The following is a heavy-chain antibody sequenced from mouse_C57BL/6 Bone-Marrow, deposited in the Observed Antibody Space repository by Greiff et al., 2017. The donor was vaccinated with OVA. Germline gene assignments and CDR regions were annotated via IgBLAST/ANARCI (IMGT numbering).Heavy chain of an antibody. J-gene: IGHJ4*01. Sequence: QVQLQQSGPELVKPGASVKISCKASGYSFTSYYIHWVKQRPGQGLEWIGWIYPGSGNTKYNEKFKGKATLTADTSSSTAYMQLSSLTSEDSAVYYCARSPIYYYGYFSMDYWGQGTSVTVSS. CDR2: IYPGSGNT. V-gene: IGHV1-66*01. CDR3: ARSPIYYYGYFSMDY. CDR1: GYSFTSYY. D-gene: IGHD1-1*01.